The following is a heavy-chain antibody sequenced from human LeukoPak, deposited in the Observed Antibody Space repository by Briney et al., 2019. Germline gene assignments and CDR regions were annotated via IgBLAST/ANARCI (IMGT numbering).Heavy chain of an antibody. V-gene: IGHV1-24*01. D-gene: IGHD3-22*01. Sequence: ASVKVSCKVSGYTLTELSMHWVRQAPGKGLEGMGGFDPEDGETIYAQKFQGRVTMTEDTSTDTAYMELSSLRSEDTAVYYCATESYYYDSSGYKDWGQGTLVTVSS. J-gene: IGHJ4*02. CDR2: FDPEDGET. CDR1: GYTLTELS. CDR3: ATESYYYDSSGYKD.